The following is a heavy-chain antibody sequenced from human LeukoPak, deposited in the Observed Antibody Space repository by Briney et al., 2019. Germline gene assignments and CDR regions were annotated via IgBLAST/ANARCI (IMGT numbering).Heavy chain of an antibody. Sequence: GGSLRLSRAASGFTFSSYAMSWVRQAPGKGLEWVSVIYSGGSTYYADSVKGRFTISRDNSKNTLYLQMNSLRAEDTAVYYCARAPTLNYYYYYMDVWGKGTTVTVSS. CDR2: IYSGGST. V-gene: IGHV3-53*01. J-gene: IGHJ6*03. CDR1: GFTFSSYA. CDR3: ARAPTLNYYYYYMDV.